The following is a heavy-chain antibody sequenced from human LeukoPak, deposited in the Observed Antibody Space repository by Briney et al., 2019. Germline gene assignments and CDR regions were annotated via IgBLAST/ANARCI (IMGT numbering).Heavy chain of an antibody. CDR1: GYTFTGYY. CDR3: ARSYSSSSHYMDV. CDR2: INPNSGGT. V-gene: IGHV1-2*02. D-gene: IGHD6-6*01. J-gene: IGHJ6*03. Sequence: ASVKVSCKASGYTFTGYYMHWVRQAPGQGLEWMGWINPNSGGTNYAQKFQGRVTMTRDTSISTAYMELSRLRSEDTAVYYCARSYSSSSHYMDVWGKGTTVTVSS.